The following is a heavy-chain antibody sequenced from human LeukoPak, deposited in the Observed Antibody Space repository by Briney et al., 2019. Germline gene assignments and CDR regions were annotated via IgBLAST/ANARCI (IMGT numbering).Heavy chain of an antibody. CDR1: GFTFSSYA. J-gene: IGHJ4*02. CDR2: ISGSGGST. CDR3: ASNRYYFDY. Sequence: GGSLRLSCAASGFTFSSYAMSLVRQATGKGLEWVSAISGSGGSTYYADSVKGRFTISRDNSKNTLYLQMNSLRAEDTAVYYCASNRYYFDYWGQGTLVTVSS. V-gene: IGHV3-23*01. D-gene: IGHD1-14*01.